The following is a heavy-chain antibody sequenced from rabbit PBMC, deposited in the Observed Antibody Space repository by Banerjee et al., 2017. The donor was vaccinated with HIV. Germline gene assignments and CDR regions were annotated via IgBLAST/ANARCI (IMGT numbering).Heavy chain of an antibody. Sequence: QQQLEESGGGLVKPGGTLTLTCKASGIDFSSYYYMCWVRQAPGKGLELIACIYAGSSGSTYYASWAKGRFTISKTSSTTVTLQMTSLTAADTATYFCARETGYAGYGYNLWGPGTLVTVS. V-gene: IGHV1S45*01. D-gene: IGHD7-1*01. CDR2: IYAGSSGST. CDR1: GIDFSSYYY. J-gene: IGHJ4*01. CDR3: ARETGYAGYGYNL.